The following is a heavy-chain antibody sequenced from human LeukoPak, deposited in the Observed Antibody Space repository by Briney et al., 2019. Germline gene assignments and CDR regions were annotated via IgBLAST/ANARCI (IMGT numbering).Heavy chain of an antibody. CDR1: GGTFSSYA. V-gene: IGHV1-69*05. Sequence: GASVKVSCKASGGTFSSYAISWVRQAPGQGLEWMGGIIPIFGTANYAQKFQGRVTITTDESTSTAYMELSSLRSEDTAVYYCARVGDDAFDIWGQGTMVTVSS. CDR2: IIPIFGTA. D-gene: IGHD2-21*01. J-gene: IGHJ3*02. CDR3: ARVGDDAFDI.